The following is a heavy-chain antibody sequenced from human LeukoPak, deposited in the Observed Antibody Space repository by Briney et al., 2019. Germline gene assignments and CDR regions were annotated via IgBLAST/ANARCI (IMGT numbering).Heavy chain of an antibody. V-gene: IGHV4-59*12. D-gene: IGHD1-14*01. CDR3: ARGANRLDS. CDR1: GFIFSDYE. J-gene: IGHJ4*02. CDR2: IYYTGST. Sequence: LRLSCEASGFIFSDYEMSWIRQTPGKGLEWIGFIYYTGSTNYNPSLKSRVTMSVDTSKSQFSLKLTSVTAADTALYYCARGANRLDSWGRGTLVTVSS.